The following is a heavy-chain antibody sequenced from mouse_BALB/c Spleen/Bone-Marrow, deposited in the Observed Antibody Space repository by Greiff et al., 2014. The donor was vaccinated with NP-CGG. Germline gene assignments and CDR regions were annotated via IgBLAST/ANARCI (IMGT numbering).Heavy chain of an antibody. Sequence: VHVKQSGAELVKPGASVRLSCTASAFNIKDTYIHWVKQRPEQGLEWIGRIDPANGNTKYDPKFQGKATITADTSSNTAYLQLSSLTSEDTAVYYCASYRLRTYFDYWGQGTTLTVSS. CDR2: IDPANGNT. J-gene: IGHJ2*01. CDR3: ASYRLRTYFDY. V-gene: IGHV14-3*02. D-gene: IGHD2-14*01. CDR1: AFNIKDTY.